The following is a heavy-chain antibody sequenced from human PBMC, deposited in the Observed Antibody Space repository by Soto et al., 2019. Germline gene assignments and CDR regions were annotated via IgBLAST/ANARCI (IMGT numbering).Heavy chain of an antibody. V-gene: IGHV3-23*01. J-gene: IGHJ4*02. CDR1: GCTFSSYG. CDR3: ASALRAPGIWYYFDY. Sequence: EVQVLESGGGLVQPGGSLRLSCTASGCTFSSYGMSWVRQAPGKGLEWVSVINGRGDTTYYADSAKGRFTISRDKSKNALVLQICSRGVGDTAIYYCASALRAPGIWYYFDYWGQGALVTVSS. CDR2: INGRGDTT. D-gene: IGHD3-10*01.